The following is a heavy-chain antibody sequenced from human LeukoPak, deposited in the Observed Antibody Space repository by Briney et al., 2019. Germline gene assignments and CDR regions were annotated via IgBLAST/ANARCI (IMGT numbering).Heavy chain of an antibody. V-gene: IGHV4-30-2*01. CDR3: ARGIIDYYGSGSKTNWFDP. D-gene: IGHD3-10*01. CDR1: GCSISSGGYS. CDR2: IYHSGST. J-gene: IGHJ5*02. Sequence: SETLFLTCAVSGCSISSGGYSWSWIRQPPGKGLEWIGYIYHSGSTYYNPSLKSRVTISVDRSKNQFSLKLSSVTAAGTAVYYCARGIIDYYGSGSKTNWFDPWGQGTLVTLSS.